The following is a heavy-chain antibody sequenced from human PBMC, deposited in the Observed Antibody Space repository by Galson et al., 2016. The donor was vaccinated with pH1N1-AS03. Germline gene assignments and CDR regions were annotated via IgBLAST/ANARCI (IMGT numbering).Heavy chain of an antibody. V-gene: IGHV3-15*01. J-gene: IGHJ4*02. CDR3: STGLLWFDFFEF. CDR2: IKSKTHGGTT. D-gene: IGHD2-21*02. CDR1: GFSFTIAW. Sequence: SLRLSCAASGFSFTIAWMNWVRQVPGKGLEWVGRIKSKTHGGTTVYAAPVKGRFTISRDDSKNMVYLQMNSLKTEDTAVYYCSTGLLWFDFFEFWGPGTLVTVSS.